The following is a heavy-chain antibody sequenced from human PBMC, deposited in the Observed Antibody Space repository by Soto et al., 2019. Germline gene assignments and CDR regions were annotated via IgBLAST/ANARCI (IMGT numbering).Heavy chain of an antibody. Sequence: QVQLQESGPGLVKPSETLSLTCTVSGGSISSYYWSWIRQPPGKGLEWIGYIYYSGITKYNPSLKNRVTISVDTSNNQFSLKLNSVTAAGTALYYCARGRGDTAMAWYYWGQGTLVAVSS. CDR2: IYYSGIT. D-gene: IGHD5-18*01. CDR3: ARGRGDTAMAWYY. J-gene: IGHJ4*02. V-gene: IGHV4-59*01. CDR1: GGSISSYY.